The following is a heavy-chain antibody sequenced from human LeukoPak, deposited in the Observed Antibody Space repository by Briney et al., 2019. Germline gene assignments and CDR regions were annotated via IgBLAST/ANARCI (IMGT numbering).Heavy chain of an antibody. CDR3: ATPIGSQLGSRDLSDY. J-gene: IGHJ4*02. D-gene: IGHD1-1*01. Sequence: GGSLRLSCAASGFTFSSYAMSWVRQAPGKGLEWVSAISGSGGSTYYADSVKGRFTISRDNSKNTLYLQMNSLRDEDTAVYYCATPIGSQLGSRDLSDYWGQGTLVTVSS. CDR1: GFTFSSYA. V-gene: IGHV3-23*01. CDR2: ISGSGGST.